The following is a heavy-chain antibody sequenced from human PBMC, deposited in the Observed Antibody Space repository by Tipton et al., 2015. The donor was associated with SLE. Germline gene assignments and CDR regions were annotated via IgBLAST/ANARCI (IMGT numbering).Heavy chain of an antibody. CDR3: ARDRSSVSD. CDR2: AYHSGST. D-gene: IGHD5/OR15-5a*01. Sequence: TLSLTCAVSDYSISSGYYWGWIRQPPGKGLEWIGIAYHSGSTYYNPSLESRVTISIDTSKNQFSLKLTSVTAADTAVYFCARDRSSVSDWGQGTQVIVSP. V-gene: IGHV4-38-2*02. J-gene: IGHJ4*02. CDR1: DYSISSGYY.